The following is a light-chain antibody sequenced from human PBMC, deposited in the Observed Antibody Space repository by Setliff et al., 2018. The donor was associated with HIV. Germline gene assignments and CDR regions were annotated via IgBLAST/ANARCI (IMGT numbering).Light chain of an antibody. CDR1: SSDIGSYNL. Sequence: QSVLTQPASVSGSPGQSITISCTGTSSDIGSYNLVSWYQQHPGKVPKLKIYEVIKRPSGVSNRFSGSKSGNTASLTISGLQAEDEADYYCCSYAGSSYVFGTGTKVTVL. J-gene: IGLJ1*01. CDR2: EVI. V-gene: IGLV2-23*02. CDR3: CSYAGSSYV.